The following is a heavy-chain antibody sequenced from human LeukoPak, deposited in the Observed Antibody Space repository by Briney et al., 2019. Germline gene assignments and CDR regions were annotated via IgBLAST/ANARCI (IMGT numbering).Heavy chain of an antibody. J-gene: IGHJ5*02. Sequence: ASVKVSCKASGYTFTGYYMHWVRQAPGQGLEWMGWINPNSGGTNYAQKFQGGVTMTRDTSISTAYMELSRLRSDDTAVYYCASGDYDILTGYFRGFDPWGQGTLVTVSS. D-gene: IGHD3-9*01. CDR3: ASGDYDILTGYFRGFDP. CDR1: GYTFTGYY. CDR2: INPNSGGT. V-gene: IGHV1-2*02.